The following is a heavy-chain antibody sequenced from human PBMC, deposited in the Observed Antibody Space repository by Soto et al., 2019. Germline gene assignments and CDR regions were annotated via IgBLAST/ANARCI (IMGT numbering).Heavy chain of an antibody. D-gene: IGHD3-3*01. CDR2: ISSSSTYR. CDR3: ARESYDFWSTYSYYYYAMDV. Sequence: GGSLRLSCVGFAFTFSSHSMNWVRQAPGKGLEWVSSISSSSTYRYYADSVKGRFTISRDNAKNSLYLQLNIMRAEDTAVYYSARESYDFWSTYSYYYYAMDVWGQGTTVTVSS. J-gene: IGHJ6*02. CDR1: AFTFSSHS. V-gene: IGHV3-21*01.